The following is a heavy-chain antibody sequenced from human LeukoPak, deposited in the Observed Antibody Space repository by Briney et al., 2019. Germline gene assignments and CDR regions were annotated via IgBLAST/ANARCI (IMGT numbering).Heavy chain of an antibody. V-gene: IGHV4-59*01. CDR2: IYYSGST. Sequence: SETLSLTSTVSGGSISSYYWSWIRQPPGKGLEWIGYIYYSGSTNYNPSLKSRVTISVDTSKNQFSLKLSSVTAADTAVYYCARGRQIHTYYYMDVWGKGTTVTISS. CDR1: GGSISSYY. J-gene: IGHJ6*03. CDR3: ARGRQIHTYYYMDV.